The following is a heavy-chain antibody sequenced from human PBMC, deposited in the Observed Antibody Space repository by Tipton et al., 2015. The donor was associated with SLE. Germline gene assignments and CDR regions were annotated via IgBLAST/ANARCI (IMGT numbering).Heavy chain of an antibody. Sequence: TLSLTCTVSGGYISSYYWSWIRQPPGKGLEWIGYIYYSGSTNYNPSLKSRVTISVDTSKNQFSLKLSSVTAAGTAVYYCARGGILPSYYFDCWGQVTLVTVSS. CDR1: GGYISSYY. V-gene: IGHV4-59*08. J-gene: IGHJ4*02. CDR2: IYYSGST. D-gene: IGHD3-16*01. CDR3: ARGGILPSYYFDC.